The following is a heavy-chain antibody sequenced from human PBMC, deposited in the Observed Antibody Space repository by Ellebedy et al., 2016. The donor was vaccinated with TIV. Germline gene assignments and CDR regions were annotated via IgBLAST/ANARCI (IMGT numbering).Heavy chain of an antibody. V-gene: IGHV4-34*01. J-gene: IGHJ5*02. Sequence: MPSETLSLTCAVYGGSFSGYYWSWIRQPPGKGLEWIGEINHSGSTTYNPSLKIRVTISVDTSKNQFSLKLSSVTAADSAVYYCARVNYYDSSGYYYFSSWFDPWGQGTLVTVSS. CDR2: INHSGST. D-gene: IGHD3-22*01. CDR1: GGSFSGYY. CDR3: ARVNYYDSSGYYYFSSWFDP.